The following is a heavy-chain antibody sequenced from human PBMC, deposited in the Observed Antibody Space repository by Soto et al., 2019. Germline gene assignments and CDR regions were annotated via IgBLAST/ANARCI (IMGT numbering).Heavy chain of an antibody. CDR3: ARVGYDDSSGRLRVGAFDI. CDR2: INPNSGGT. CDR1: GYTFTDYY. Sequence: ASVKVSCKASGYTFTDYYMHWVRQAPGQGLEWMGWINPNSGGTDYAQNFQGRIIMTRDTSFNTAYMDLSRLRSDDTAVYYCARVGYDDSSGRLRVGAFDIWGQGTMGTFSS. D-gene: IGHD3-22*01. V-gene: IGHV1-2*02. J-gene: IGHJ3*02.